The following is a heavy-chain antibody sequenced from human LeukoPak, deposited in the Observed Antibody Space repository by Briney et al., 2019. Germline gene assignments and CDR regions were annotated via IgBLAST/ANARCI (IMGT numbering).Heavy chain of an antibody. D-gene: IGHD6-13*01. V-gene: IGHV3-21*01. J-gene: IGHJ3*02. CDR3: ARVGIAAAGYDAFDI. Sequence: PGGSLRLSCAASGFTFSSYSMNWVRQAPGKGLEWVSSISSSSSYIYYADSVKGRFTISRDNAKNSLYLQTNSLRAEDTAVYYCARVGIAAAGYDAFDIWGQGTMVTVSS. CDR2: ISSSSSYI. CDR1: GFTFSSYS.